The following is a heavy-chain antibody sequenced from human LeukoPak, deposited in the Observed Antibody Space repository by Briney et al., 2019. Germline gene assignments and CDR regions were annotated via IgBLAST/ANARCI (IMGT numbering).Heavy chain of an antibody. CDR1: GGSFSGYY. D-gene: IGHD3-16*01. Sequence: SETLSLTCAVYGGSFSGYYWSWIRQPPGKGLEWIGEINHSGSTNYNPSLKSRVTISVDTSKNQFSLRLKSVTAADTAVYYCAREGAEGDYFDYWGQGTLLTVSS. V-gene: IGHV4-34*01. CDR3: AREGAEGDYFDY. J-gene: IGHJ4*02. CDR2: INHSGST.